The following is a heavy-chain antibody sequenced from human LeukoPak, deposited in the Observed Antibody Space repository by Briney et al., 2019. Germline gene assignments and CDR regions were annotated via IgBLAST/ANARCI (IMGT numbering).Heavy chain of an antibody. J-gene: IGHJ4*02. CDR3: AREEYSLRVYTI. V-gene: IGHV1-69-2*01. D-gene: IGHD2/OR15-2a*01. Sequence: ASVKVSCKSSGYTFTDYFIHWVQQAPGKGLEWMGRVDPEDGETTIAPKFQGRLTMSVDTSTDTTFMELRSLTSEDTAVYFCAREEYSLRVYTIWGQGSLVTVSS. CDR1: GYTFTDYF. CDR2: VDPEDGET.